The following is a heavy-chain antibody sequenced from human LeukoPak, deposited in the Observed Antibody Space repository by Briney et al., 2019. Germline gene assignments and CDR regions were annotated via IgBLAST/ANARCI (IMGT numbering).Heavy chain of an antibody. D-gene: IGHD4-17*01. CDR2: IIPSGGGT. CDR1: GYTFTSNY. J-gene: IGHJ4*02. Sequence: GASVKVSCKASGYTFTSNYMHWVRQAPGQGLEWMGIIIPSGGGTTYAQKFQGRVTMTRDTSTSTVYMELSSLRSEDTAVYYCARDAISSVTTSPHYFDYWGQGTLVTVSS. V-gene: IGHV1-46*01. CDR3: ARDAISSVTTSPHYFDY.